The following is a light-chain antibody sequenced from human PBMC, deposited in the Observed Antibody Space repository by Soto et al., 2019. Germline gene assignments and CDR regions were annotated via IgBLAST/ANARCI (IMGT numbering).Light chain of an antibody. CDR2: GLS. J-gene: IGKJ2*01. CDR3: HHDGSSPYT. V-gene: IGKV3-20*01. Sequence: EMVLTQAPGTLSLSPGERATLACRASQRRSCTYLDWYQQKPCQAPRLLIFGLSSRATGIPDRFSGSGSGTDFTLTISRLEHEDLAVYYCHHDGSSPYTFGLGTKLASK. CDR1: QRRSCTY.